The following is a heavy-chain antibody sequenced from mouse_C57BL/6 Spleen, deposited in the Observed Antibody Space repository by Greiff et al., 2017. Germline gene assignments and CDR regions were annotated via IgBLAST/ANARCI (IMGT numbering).Heavy chain of an antibody. V-gene: IGHV1-81*01. D-gene: IGHD1-1*01. J-gene: IGHJ2*01. CDR2: IYPRSGNT. Sequence: VQLVESGAELARPGASVKLSCKASGYTFTSYGISWVKQRTGQGLEWIGEIYPRSGNTYYNEKFKGKATLTADKSSSTAYMELRSLTSEDSAVYFCAREATVVATDYWGQGTTLTVSS. CDR1: GYTFTSYG. CDR3: AREATVVATDY.